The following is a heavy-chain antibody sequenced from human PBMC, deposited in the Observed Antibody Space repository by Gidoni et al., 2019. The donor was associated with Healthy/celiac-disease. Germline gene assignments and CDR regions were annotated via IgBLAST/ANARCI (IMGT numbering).Heavy chain of an antibody. CDR2: ISGSGGST. V-gene: IGHV3-23*01. Sequence: EVQLLESGGGLVQPGGSLRLSCAASGFTFSSYAMSWVRQAPGKGLELVSAISGSGGSTYYADSVKGRFTISRDNSKNTLYLQMNSLRAEDTAVYYCATLGVGYSYATEWAFDIWGQGTMVTVSS. CDR1: GFTFSSYA. CDR3: ATLGVGYSYATEWAFDI. D-gene: IGHD5-18*01. J-gene: IGHJ3*02.